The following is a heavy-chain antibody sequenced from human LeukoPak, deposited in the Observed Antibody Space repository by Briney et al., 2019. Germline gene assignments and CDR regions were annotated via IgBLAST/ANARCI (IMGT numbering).Heavy chain of an antibody. CDR1: GGSFSGYY. D-gene: IGHD3-3*01. CDR3: ARGVRFLKV. J-gene: IGHJ4*02. V-gene: IGHV4-34*01. Sequence: PSETLSLTCAVYGGSFSGYYWSWIRQPPGKGLEWIGEINHSGSTNYNPSLKSRVTISVDTSKNQFSLKLSSVTAADTAVYYCARGVRFLKVWGQGTLVTVSS. CDR2: INHSGST.